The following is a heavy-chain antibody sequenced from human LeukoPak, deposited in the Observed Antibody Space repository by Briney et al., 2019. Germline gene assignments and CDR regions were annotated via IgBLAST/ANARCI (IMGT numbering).Heavy chain of an antibody. D-gene: IGHD2-2*02. V-gene: IGHV1-18*01. CDR2: ISTYNGDT. CDR3: ARDCSSTSCYNVY. J-gene: IGHJ4*02. Sequence: ASVKVSCKASGYTFTNHGFSLVRQAPGQGLEWMGWISTYNGDTNYAQNLQGRVTMTTDTSTSTAYMEMRSLRSDDTAVYYCARDCSSTSCYNVYWGQGTLVTVSS. CDR1: GYTFTNHG.